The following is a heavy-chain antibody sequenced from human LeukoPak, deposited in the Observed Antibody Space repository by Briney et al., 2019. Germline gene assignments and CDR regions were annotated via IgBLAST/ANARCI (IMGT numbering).Heavy chain of an antibody. V-gene: IGHV4-38-2*01. CDR2: IYHSGST. Sequence: SETLSLTCAVSGYSISSGYCWGWIRQPPGKGLEWIGSIYHSGSTYYNPSLKSRVTVSVDTSKNQFSLKLSSVTAADTAVYYCARHGLSDDFWSGYYHYYYYYYMDVWGKGTTVTVSS. CDR3: ARHGLSDDFWSGYYHYYYYYYMDV. J-gene: IGHJ6*03. D-gene: IGHD3-3*01. CDR1: GYSISSGYC.